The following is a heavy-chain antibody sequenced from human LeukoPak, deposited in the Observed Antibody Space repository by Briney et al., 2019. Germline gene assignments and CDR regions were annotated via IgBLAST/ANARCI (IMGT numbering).Heavy chain of an antibody. Sequence: SETLSLTCAVYGGSFNGYYWSWIRQPPGKGLDWIGEINHSGSTNYNPSLKSRVTISLGTSNNQFPLKLSSVTAADTAVYYCARAPYLSGGSWGQGTMVTVSS. CDR1: GGSFNGYY. D-gene: IGHD2-15*01. CDR3: ARAPYLSGGS. V-gene: IGHV4-34*01. J-gene: IGHJ3*01. CDR2: INHSGST.